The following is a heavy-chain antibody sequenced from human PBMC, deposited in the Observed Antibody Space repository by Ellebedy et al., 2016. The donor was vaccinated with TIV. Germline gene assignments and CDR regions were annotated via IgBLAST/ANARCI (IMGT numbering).Heavy chain of an antibody. CDR3: ARLVITGTTSGRWFDP. D-gene: IGHD1-20*01. CDR2: IYYSGST. V-gene: IGHV4-59*08. Sequence: SETLSLTCTVSGGSISSYYWSWIRQPPGKGLEWIGYIYYSGSTNYNPSLKSRVTISVDTSKNQFSLKLSSVTAADTAVYYCARLVITGTTSGRWFDPWGQGTLVTVSS. J-gene: IGHJ5*02. CDR1: GGSISSYY.